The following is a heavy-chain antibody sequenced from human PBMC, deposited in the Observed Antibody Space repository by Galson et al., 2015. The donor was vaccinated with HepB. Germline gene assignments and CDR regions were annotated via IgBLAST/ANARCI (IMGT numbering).Heavy chain of an antibody. J-gene: IGHJ4*02. CDR3: ARDQSFTMVREGLGY. V-gene: IGHV3-33*01. Sequence: SLRLSCAASGFTFSSYGMHWVRQAPGKGLEWVAVIWYDGSNKYYADSVKGRFTISRDNSKNTLYLQMNSLRAEDTAVYYCARDQSFTMVREGLGYWGQGTLVTVSS. D-gene: IGHD3-10*01. CDR1: GFTFSSYG. CDR2: IWYDGSNK.